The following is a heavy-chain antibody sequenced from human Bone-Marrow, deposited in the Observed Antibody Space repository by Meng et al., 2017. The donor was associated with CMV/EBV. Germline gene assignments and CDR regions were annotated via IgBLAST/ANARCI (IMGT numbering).Heavy chain of an antibody. D-gene: IGHD6-6*01. CDR2: ISVYNGNT. CDR3: ARDKIAVRPGWFDP. J-gene: IGHJ5*02. Sequence: QVRLVQSGAEGKKPGAPVKVSCKASGYMFKTYGISWVRQAPGQGLEWMGWISVYNGNTKYAQTVQGRVTMTTDTSTSTVYMELTSLRSDDTAVYYCARDKIAVRPGWFDPWGQGTLVTVSS. V-gene: IGHV1-18*01. CDR1: GYMFKTYG.